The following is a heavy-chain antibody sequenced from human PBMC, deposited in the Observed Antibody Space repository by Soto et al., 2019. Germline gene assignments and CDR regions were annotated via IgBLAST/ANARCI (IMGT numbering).Heavy chain of an antibody. CDR1: GGSISRYY. CDR3: AGDADGIFAY. J-gene: IGHJ4*02. V-gene: IGHV4-59*01. Sequence: SETLSLTCTVSGGSISRYYWSWIRQPPGKGLEWIGYIYYSGSTNYKPSLKSRVTISVDTSKNQFSLKLSSVTAADTAVYYCAGDADGIFAYWAQGTLVTVSS. D-gene: IGHD1-20*01. CDR2: IYYSGST.